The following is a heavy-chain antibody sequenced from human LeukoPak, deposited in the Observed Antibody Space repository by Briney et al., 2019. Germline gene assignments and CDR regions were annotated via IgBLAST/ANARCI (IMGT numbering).Heavy chain of an antibody. D-gene: IGHD2-21*02. CDR1: GFTFSSYS. Sequence: GGSLRLSCAASGFTFSSYSMNRVRQAPGKGLEWVSYISSSSSSSTIYYADSVKGRFTISRDNAKNSLYLQMNSLRAEDTAVYYCARDPGDDPPYFDYWGQGTLVTVSS. V-gene: IGHV3-48*04. CDR2: ISSSSSSSTI. CDR3: ARDPGDDPPYFDY. J-gene: IGHJ4*02.